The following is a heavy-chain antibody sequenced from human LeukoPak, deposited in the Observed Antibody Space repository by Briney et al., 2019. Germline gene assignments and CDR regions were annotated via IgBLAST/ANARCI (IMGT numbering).Heavy chain of an antibody. CDR2: ISSSSSYI. CDR3: ARDYKWLPDAFDI. D-gene: IGHD6-19*01. CDR1: GFTFSSYN. J-gene: IGHJ3*02. V-gene: IGHV3-21*01. Sequence: PGGSLRLSCAASGFTFSSYNMNWVRQAPGKGLEWVSSISSSSSYIYYADSVKGRFTISRDNAKNSLYLQMNSLRAEDTAVYYCARDYKWLPDAFDIWGQGTMVTVSS.